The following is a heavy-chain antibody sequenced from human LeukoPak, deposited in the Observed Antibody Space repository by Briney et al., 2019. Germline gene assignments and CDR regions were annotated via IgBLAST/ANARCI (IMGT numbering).Heavy chain of an antibody. D-gene: IGHD6-19*01. V-gene: IGHV3-53*01. CDR2: IYSTGST. J-gene: IGHJ4*02. Sequence: GGSLRLSCAASGFTVSSNYMSWVRQPPGKGLEWVSVIYSTGSTYYAASVKGRFTISRDNSKSTLYLQMNSLRGEDTAGYYCARGSSSGFELDYWGQGTLVTVSS. CDR1: GFTVSSNY. CDR3: ARGSSSGFELDY.